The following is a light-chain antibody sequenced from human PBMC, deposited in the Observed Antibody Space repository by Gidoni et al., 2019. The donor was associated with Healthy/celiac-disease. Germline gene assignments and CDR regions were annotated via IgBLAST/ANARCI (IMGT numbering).Light chain of an antibody. CDR3: QQLNSYPPT. J-gene: IGKJ4*01. V-gene: IGKV1-9*01. CDR1: KGISSY. Sequence: DIKLTQSPSFLSASVGDRVTITCRASKGISSYLAWYQQKPGKAPKLLIYAASTLQSGVPSRFTGGRSGTEFTLTISSLQPEDFATYYCQQLNSYPPTFGGGTKVEIK. CDR2: AAS.